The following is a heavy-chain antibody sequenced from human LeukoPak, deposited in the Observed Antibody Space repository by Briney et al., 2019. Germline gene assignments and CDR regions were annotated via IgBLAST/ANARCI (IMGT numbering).Heavy chain of an antibody. D-gene: IGHD3-10*01. CDR2: IIPILGIA. V-gene: IGHV1-69*04. J-gene: IGHJ6*02. Sequence: SVKVSCKASGGTFSSYAISWVRQAPGQGLEWMGRIIPILGIANYAQKFQGRVTITADKSTSTAYMELSSLRSEDTAVYYCPSSVFYGSGSYYPLNYYYYGMDVWGQGTTVTVSS. CDR3: PSSVFYGSGSYYPLNYYYYGMDV. CDR1: GGTFSSYA.